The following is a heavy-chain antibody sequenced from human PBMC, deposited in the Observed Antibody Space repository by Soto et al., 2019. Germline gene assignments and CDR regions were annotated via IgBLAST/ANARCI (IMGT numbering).Heavy chain of an antibody. V-gene: IGHV3-30-3*01. CDR1: GFTLSSYA. J-gene: IGHJ4*02. CDR2: ISKGGSNL. D-gene: IGHD6-19*01. Sequence: PGGSLRLSCAASGFTLSSYAIHWVRQAPGKGLEWVTVISKGGSNLYFADSVKGRFTISRDNSKNTLYLQMKSLRSEDTAVYYCAREVEYTSAFGISSSFDYWGQGTLVTVSS. CDR3: AREVEYTSAFGISSSFDY.